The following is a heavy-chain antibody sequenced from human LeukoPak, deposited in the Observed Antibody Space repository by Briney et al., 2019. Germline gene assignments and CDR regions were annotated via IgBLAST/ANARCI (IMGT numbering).Heavy chain of an antibody. CDR1: GGSISSYY. CDR3: ARGSIAATVGYYFDY. J-gene: IGHJ4*02. D-gene: IGHD6-13*01. Sequence: SETLSLTCTVSGGSISSYYWSWIRQPPGKGLEWIGYIYYSGSTNYNPSLKSRVTISVDTSKNQFSLKLSSVTAADTAVYYCARGSIAATVGYYFDYWGQGTLVTVSS. CDR2: IYYSGST. V-gene: IGHV4-59*01.